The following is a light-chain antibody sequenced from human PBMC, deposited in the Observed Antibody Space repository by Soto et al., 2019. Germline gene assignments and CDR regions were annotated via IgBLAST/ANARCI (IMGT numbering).Light chain of an antibody. CDR2: DAS. V-gene: IGKV3-11*01. J-gene: IGKJ3*01. CDR1: QSVSSY. CDR3: QQRSNWPPT. Sequence: EIVLTQSPATLSLSPGERATLSCRASQSVSSYLAWYQQKPGQAPRLLIYDASNRATGIPARFSGSGSGTDFTLTISRLEPEDFAGYYCQQRSNWPPTFGPGNKVDIK.